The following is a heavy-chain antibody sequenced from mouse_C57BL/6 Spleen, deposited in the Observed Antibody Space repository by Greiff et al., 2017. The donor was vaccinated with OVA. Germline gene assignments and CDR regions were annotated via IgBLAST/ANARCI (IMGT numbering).Heavy chain of an antibody. CDR3: VRHDWDEGYFDV. V-gene: IGHV10-1*01. J-gene: IGHJ1*03. D-gene: IGHD4-1*01. CDR2: IRSKSNNYAT. CDR1: GFSFNTYA. Sequence: EVTLVESGGGLVQPKGSLKLSCAASGFSFNTYAMNWVRQAPGKGLEWVARIRSKSNNYATYYADSVKDRFTISRDDSESMLYLQMNNLKTEDTAMYYCVRHDWDEGYFDVGGTGTTVTVSS.